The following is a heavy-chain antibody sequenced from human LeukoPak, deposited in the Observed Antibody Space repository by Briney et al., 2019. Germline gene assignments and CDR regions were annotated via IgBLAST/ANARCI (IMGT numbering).Heavy chain of an antibody. CDR3: ARAGSFRGAARPFHWFDP. D-gene: IGHD6-6*01. V-gene: IGHV1-2*02. CDR2: INSISGGT. CDR1: GYTFTGHY. Sequence: ASVKVSCKASGYTFTGHYIHWVRQAPGQGLEWMGWINSISGGTNYAQKFQGRVTMTRDTSISTAYMELTWLRSDDTAVYYCARAGSFRGAARPFHWFDPWGQGTLVTVSS. J-gene: IGHJ5*02.